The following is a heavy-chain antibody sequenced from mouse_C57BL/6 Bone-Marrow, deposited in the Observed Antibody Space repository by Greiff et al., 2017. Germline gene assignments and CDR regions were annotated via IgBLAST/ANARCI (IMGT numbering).Heavy chain of an antibody. J-gene: IGHJ2*01. CDR3: ARRNGNYYFDY. CDR1: GFSLTSYG. Sequence: VKLMESGPGLVQPSQSLSITCTVSGFSLTSYGVHWVRQSPGKGLEWLGVIWSGGSTDYNAAFISRLSISKDNSKSQVFFKMNSLQADDTAIYYCARRNGNYYFDYWGQGTTLTVSS. V-gene: IGHV2-2*01. D-gene: IGHD2-1*01. CDR2: IWSGGST.